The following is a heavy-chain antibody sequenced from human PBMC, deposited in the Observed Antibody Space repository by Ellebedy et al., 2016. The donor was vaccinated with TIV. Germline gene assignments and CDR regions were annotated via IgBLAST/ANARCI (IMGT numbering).Heavy chain of an antibody. CDR3: ARGYCINNNCSKFDP. D-gene: IGHD2-8*01. V-gene: IGHV3-11*01. J-gene: IGHJ5*02. CDR1: GFTFGDYY. Sequence: GESLKISCVASGFTFGDYYMAWIRLIPGKGLERVSSMSHDGRVIHHADSVKGRFAISRDNAKNELYLQMKNLRAEDTAIYYCARGYCINNNCSKFDPWGQGTRVTVSS. CDR2: MSHDGRVI.